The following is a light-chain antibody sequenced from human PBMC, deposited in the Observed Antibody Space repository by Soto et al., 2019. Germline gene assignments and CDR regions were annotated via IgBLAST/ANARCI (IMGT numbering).Light chain of an antibody. CDR1: QSLLHSNGYNY. Sequence: DIVMTQSPLSLPVTPGEPASISCRSSQSLLHSNGYNYLDWYLQKPGQSPQLLIYLGSNRASGVPDRFSGSGSGTDFTLNISRVEAVYVGVYYCMQTLQTPLTFGPGTKVDIK. CDR3: MQTLQTPLT. CDR2: LGS. V-gene: IGKV2-28*01. J-gene: IGKJ3*01.